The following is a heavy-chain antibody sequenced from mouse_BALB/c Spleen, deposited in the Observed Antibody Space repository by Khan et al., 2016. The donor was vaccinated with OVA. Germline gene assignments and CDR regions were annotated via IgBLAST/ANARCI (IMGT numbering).Heavy chain of an antibody. CDR2: INPSTGYS. Sequence: QVQLKESGAELVKPGASVKMSCKASGYTFTSYWMHWVKQRPGQGLEWIGYINPSTGYSEFNQKFKDKATLTADKSSSTAYMQLSSLTSDDSAVYYCANHGSTSAWFAYWGQGTLVTVSA. D-gene: IGHD1-1*01. CDR1: GYTFTSYW. J-gene: IGHJ3*01. CDR3: ANHGSTSAWFAY. V-gene: IGHV1-7*01.